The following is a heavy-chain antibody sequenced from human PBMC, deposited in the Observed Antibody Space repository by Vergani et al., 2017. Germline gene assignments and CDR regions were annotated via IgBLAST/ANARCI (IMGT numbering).Heavy chain of an antibody. CDR1: GYTFTSYY. D-gene: IGHD3-9*01. J-gene: IGHJ4*02. CDR2: INPSGGST. Sequence: QVQLVQSGAEVKKPGASVKVSCKASGYTFTSYYMHWVRQAPGQGLEWMGIINPSGGSTSYAQKFQGRVTMTRDTSTSTVYMELSSLRSEDTAVYYCARDHSQCAYYDILTGYYPGYWGQGTLVTVSS. CDR3: ARDHSQCAYYDILTGYYPGY. V-gene: IGHV1-46*01.